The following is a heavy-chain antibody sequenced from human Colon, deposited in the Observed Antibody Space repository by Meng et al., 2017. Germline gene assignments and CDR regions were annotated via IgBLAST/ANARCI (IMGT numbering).Heavy chain of an antibody. V-gene: IGHV3-30*04. CDR1: GFTFSDFA. J-gene: IGHJ4*02. Sequence: GGSLRLSCAASGFTFSDFAVHWVRRSPGRGLEWVAVISHDGTYISYTDSVKGRFTISRDSSMNTVFLQMSSLRVEDTAVYYCARPRGPGKGGVRYFDYWGQGTLVTVSS. CDR2: ISHDGTYI. CDR3: ARPRGPGKGGVRYFDY. D-gene: IGHD3-10*01.